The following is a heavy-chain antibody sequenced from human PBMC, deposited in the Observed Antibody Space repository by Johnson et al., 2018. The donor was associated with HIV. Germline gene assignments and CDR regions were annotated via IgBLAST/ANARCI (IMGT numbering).Heavy chain of an antibody. Sequence: QVQLVESGGGVVQPGGSLRLSCAASGFTFSNYGMHWVRQAPGKGLEWVAFIRYDGSDKYYEDSVKGRFTVSRDNSKNTLYLQMNGLGPEDTAVYYCANLIGGGIWGQGTMVTVSS. D-gene: IGHD3-16*01. CDR3: ANLIGGGI. V-gene: IGHV3-30*02. CDR2: IRYDGSDK. CDR1: GFTFSNYG. J-gene: IGHJ3*02.